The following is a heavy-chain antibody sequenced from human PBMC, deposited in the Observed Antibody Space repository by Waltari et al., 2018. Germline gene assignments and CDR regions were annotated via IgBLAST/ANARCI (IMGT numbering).Heavy chain of an antibody. CDR3: ATYIGASVGTAAFDV. Sequence: QLQLQESGPRLVRPSETLSLICRDPGVSITSNRNYWAWIRQSPGQGLEWIGTVSYSGTTYISPSLKSRVSVSRDTSKNQVSLILGSVTAADMAVYYCATYIGASVGTAAFDVWGQGTMVTVSS. V-gene: IGHV4-39*01. CDR1: GVSITSNRNY. J-gene: IGHJ3*01. CDR2: VSYSGTT. D-gene: IGHD5-12*01.